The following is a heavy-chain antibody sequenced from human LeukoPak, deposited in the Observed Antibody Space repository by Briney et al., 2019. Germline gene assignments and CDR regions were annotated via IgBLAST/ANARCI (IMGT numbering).Heavy chain of an antibody. Sequence: GESLKISCKGSGYTFSNYWIGWVRQMPGKGLEWMGIIYPAGSQTIYSPSFQGQVTISVDKSISTVYLQWNTLKASDTAMYYCARRIFSNVWFAPWGQGTLVTVSS. CDR1: GYTFSNYW. V-gene: IGHV5-51*01. CDR2: IYPAGSQT. CDR3: ARRIFSNVWFAP. J-gene: IGHJ5*02. D-gene: IGHD3-3*01.